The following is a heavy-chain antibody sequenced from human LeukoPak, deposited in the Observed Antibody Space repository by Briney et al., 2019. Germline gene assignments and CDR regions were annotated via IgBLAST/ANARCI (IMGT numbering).Heavy chain of an antibody. CDR2: INDSGST. CDR3: ARGQYCSTTTCYSARRYFDF. V-gene: IGHV4-34*01. CDR1: GGAFSNYF. J-gene: IGHJ4*02. Sequence: PSETLSLTCAVSGGAFSNYFWTWIRQPPGKGLEWIAEINDSGSTNSNSSLRSRVAISLDTSKNQFSLRLTSVTAANTAVYYCARGQYCSTTTCYSARRYFDFWGQGTLVTVSS. D-gene: IGHD2-2*01.